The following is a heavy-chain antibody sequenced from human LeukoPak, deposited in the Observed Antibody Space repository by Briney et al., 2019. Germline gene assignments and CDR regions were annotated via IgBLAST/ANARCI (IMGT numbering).Heavy chain of an antibody. Sequence: SETLSLTCTVSGGSISSYYWSWIRQPPGKGLEWIGYIYYSGSTNYNPTLKSRVTISVDTSKNQFSLKLSSVTAADTAVYYCARDSPSGSYFDYWGQGTLVNVSS. CDR1: GGSISSYY. CDR2: IYYSGST. D-gene: IGHD1-26*01. J-gene: IGHJ4*02. CDR3: ARDSPSGSYFDY. V-gene: IGHV4-59*01.